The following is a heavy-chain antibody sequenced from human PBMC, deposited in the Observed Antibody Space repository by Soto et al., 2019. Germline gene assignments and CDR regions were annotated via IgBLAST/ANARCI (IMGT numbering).Heavy chain of an antibody. D-gene: IGHD6-13*01. V-gene: IGHV3-53*01. CDR1: GFIVSSNY. J-gene: IGHJ6*02. CDR3: ARDRSPTPAGDGMDV. CDR2: IYSGGRT. Sequence: EVQLVESGGGLIQPGASLSLSCAASGFIVSSNYMSWVRQAPGKGLEWVSVIYSGGRTYYADSVKGRFIISRDNSKNTVHLQMNSVRAEDTAVYYCARDRSPTPAGDGMDVWGQGTTVTVSS.